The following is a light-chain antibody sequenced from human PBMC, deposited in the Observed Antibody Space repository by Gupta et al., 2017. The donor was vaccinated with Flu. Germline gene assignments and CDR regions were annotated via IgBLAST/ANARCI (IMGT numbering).Light chain of an antibody. J-gene: IGKJ3*01. Sequence: EIVFTQSPGTLSLSPGERATLSCRASQSVSSSYLAWYQQKPGQAPRLLIYGASSRATGIPDRFSGSGSGTDFTLTISRLEPEDFAVYYCQQYGSSLFTFGHGTKVDIK. V-gene: IGKV3-20*01. CDR2: GAS. CDR1: QSVSSSY. CDR3: QQYGSSLFT.